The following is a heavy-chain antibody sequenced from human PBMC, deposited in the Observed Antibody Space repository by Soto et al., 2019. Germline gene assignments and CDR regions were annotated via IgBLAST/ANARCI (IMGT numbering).Heavy chain of an antibody. J-gene: IGHJ4*02. CDR2: ISYDGSNK. V-gene: IGHV3-30*18. Sequence: QVQLVESGGGVVQPGRSLRLSCAASGFTFSSYGMHWVRQAPGKGLEWVAVISYDGSNKYYADSVKGRFTISRDNSKNTLYLQMNSLRAEDTAVYYCAKGRRSHRGRQGPFDYWGQGTLVTVSS. CDR1: GFTFSSYG. CDR3: AKGRRSHRGRQGPFDY. D-gene: IGHD2-15*01.